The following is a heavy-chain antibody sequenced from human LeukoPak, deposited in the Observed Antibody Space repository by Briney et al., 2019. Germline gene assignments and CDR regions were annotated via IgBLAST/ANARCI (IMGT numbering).Heavy chain of an antibody. CDR3: ATRGVVVVTARPYYFDY. D-gene: IGHD2-21*02. Sequence: SEXXSLTXAXYGGSFSGYYWSWIRQPPGKGLEWIGEINHSGSTNYNPSLKSRVTISVDTSKNQFSLKLSSVTAADTAVYYCATRGVVVVTARPYYFDYWGQGTLVTVSS. CDR1: GGSFSGYY. J-gene: IGHJ4*02. V-gene: IGHV4-34*01. CDR2: INHSGST.